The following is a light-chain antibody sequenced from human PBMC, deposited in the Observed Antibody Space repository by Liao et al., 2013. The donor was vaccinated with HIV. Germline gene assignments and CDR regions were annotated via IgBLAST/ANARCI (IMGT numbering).Light chain of an antibody. CDR3: QVWDSGTSHRV. CDR1: KLGDKY. CDR2: QDF. V-gene: IGLV3-1*01. J-gene: IGLJ3*02. Sequence: SYELTQPPSVSVSPGQTASITCSGDKLGDKYVSWYQQKPGQSPVMIIYQDFQRPSGIPERFSGFNSGNTATLTISGTQAMDEADYYCQVWDSGTSHRVFGGGTKLTVL.